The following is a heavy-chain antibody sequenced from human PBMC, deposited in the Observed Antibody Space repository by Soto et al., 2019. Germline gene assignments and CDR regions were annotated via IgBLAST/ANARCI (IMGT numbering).Heavy chain of an antibody. V-gene: IGHV3-23*01. CDR3: AKGLTGYNSGWYAPWCFDS. Sequence: GGSLRLSCAASGSTFNNYAMNWVRQAPGKGLEWVSGISGSAATTHFADSVKGRFTISRDNSKNTVYLQMNSLRVDDTAVYYCAKGLTGYNSGWYAPWCFDSCGQGTLVTLSS. CDR2: ISGSAATT. CDR1: GSTFNNYA. D-gene: IGHD6-19*01. J-gene: IGHJ4*02.